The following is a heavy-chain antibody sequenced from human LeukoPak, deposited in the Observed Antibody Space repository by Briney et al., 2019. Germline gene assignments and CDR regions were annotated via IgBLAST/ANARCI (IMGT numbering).Heavy chain of an antibody. CDR2: IYTSGSI. V-gene: IGHV4-4*07. D-gene: IGHD2-2*01. CDR1: GGSISSYY. CDR3: ARHMSSTSSTPYNWFDP. J-gene: IGHJ5*02. Sequence: PSETLSLTCTVSGGSISSYYWSWIRQPAGKGLEWIGRIYTSGSINYNPSLKSRVTMSVDTSKNQFSLKLSSVTAADTAVYYCARHMSSTSSTPYNWFDPWGQGTLVTVSS.